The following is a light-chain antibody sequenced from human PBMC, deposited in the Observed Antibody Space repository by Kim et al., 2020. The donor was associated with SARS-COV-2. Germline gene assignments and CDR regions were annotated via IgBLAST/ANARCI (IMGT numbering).Light chain of an antibody. CDR1: GIGSES. CDR3: QVWDSSSDHRVV. J-gene: IGLJ2*01. Sequence: PGRTARVSCGGNGIGSESVPCYQKRSGQAPVLVIYYDSDRPSGIPERFSGSNSGNTATLTISRVEAGDEADYYCQVWDSSSDHRVVFGGGTQLTVL. CDR2: YDS. V-gene: IGLV3-21*04.